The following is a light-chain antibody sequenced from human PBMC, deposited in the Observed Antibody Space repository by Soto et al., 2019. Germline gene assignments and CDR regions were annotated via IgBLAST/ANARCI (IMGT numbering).Light chain of an antibody. Sequence: QSVLTQPRSVSGSPGQLVTISCTGTSSDVGGYNHVSWYQQHPGKAPKLMISEVTKRPSGVPDRFSGSKSGDTASLTISGLQAEDEADYYCCSYAGGLTWVFGGGTQLTVL. J-gene: IGLJ3*02. CDR2: EVT. V-gene: IGLV2-11*01. CDR1: SSDVGGYNH. CDR3: CSYAGGLTWV.